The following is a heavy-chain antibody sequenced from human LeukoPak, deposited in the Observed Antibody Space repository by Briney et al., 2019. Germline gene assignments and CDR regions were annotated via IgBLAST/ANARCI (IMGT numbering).Heavy chain of an antibody. CDR2: ISGSGGST. Sequence: GGSLRLSCAASGFTFSSYAMSWVRQAPGKGLEWVSAISGSGGSTYYADSVKGRFTISRDNSKNTLYLQMNSLRAEDTAVYYCASATIFRVVMTYYYYMDVWGKGTTVTVSS. J-gene: IGHJ6*03. CDR3: ASATIFRVVMTYYYYMDV. CDR1: GFTFSSYA. D-gene: IGHD3-3*01. V-gene: IGHV3-23*01.